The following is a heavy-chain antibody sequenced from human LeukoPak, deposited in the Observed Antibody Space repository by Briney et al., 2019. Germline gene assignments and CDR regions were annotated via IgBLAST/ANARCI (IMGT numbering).Heavy chain of an antibody. CDR3: ARALGRVQLWGILVY. D-gene: IGHD5-18*01. CDR1: GFTFSSYA. V-gene: IGHV3-30-3*01. CDR2: ISYDGSNK. Sequence: GSLRLSCAASGFTFSSYAMHWVRQAPGKRLEWVAVISYDGSNKYYADSVKGRFTISRDNSKNTLYLQMNSLRAEDTAVYYCARALGRVQLWGILVYWGQGTLVTVSS. J-gene: IGHJ4*02.